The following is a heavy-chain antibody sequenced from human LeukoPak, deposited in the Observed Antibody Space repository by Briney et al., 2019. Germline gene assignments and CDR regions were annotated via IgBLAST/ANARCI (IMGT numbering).Heavy chain of an antibody. CDR1: GGTFSSYA. V-gene: IGHV1-69*13. J-gene: IGHJ4*02. D-gene: IGHD6-13*01. CDR3: AGGYSSSWYPRPPFLDY. CDR2: IIPIFGTA. Sequence: ASVKVSCKASGGTFSSYAISWVRQAPGQGLEWMGGIIPIFGTANYAQKFQGRVTITADESTSTAYMELSSLRSEDTAVYYCAGGYSSSWYPRPPFLDYWGQGTLVTVSS.